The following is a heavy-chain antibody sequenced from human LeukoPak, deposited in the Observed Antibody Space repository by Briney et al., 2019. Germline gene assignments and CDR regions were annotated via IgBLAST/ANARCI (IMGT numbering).Heavy chain of an antibody. CDR2: INPSGGST. V-gene: IGHV1-46*01. CDR1: GYTFTSYY. J-gene: IGHJ6*03. CDR3: ARSGSGRRYYYYYMDV. Sequence: ASVKVSCKASGYTFTSYYMHWVRQAPGQGLEWMGIINPSGGSTSYAQKFQGRVTITADESTSTAYMELSSLRSEDTAVYYCARSGSGRRYYYYYMDVWGKGTTVTISS. D-gene: IGHD3-10*01.